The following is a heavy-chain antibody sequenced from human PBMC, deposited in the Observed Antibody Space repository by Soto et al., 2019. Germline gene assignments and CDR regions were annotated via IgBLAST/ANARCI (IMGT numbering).Heavy chain of an antibody. V-gene: IGHV3-9*01. CDR3: AKEAYYDFCSGYYDNYYYYGMDV. D-gene: IGHD3-3*01. CDR1: GFTFDDYA. Sequence: PGGSLRLSCAASGFTFDDYAMHWVRQAPGKGLEWVSGISWNSGSIGYADSVKGRFTISRDNAKNSLYLQMNSLRAEDTALYYCAKEAYYDFCSGYYDNYYYYGMDVWGQGTTVTVSS. J-gene: IGHJ6*02. CDR2: ISWNSGSI.